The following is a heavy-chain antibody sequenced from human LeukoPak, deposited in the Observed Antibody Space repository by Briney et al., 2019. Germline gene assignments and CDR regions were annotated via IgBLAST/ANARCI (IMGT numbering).Heavy chain of an antibody. D-gene: IGHD3-10*01. J-gene: IGHJ6*02. CDR1: GFTVSSNY. CDR2: IYSGGST. V-gene: IGHV3-53*04. Sequence: PGGSLRLSCAASGFTVSSNYMSWVRQAPGKGLEWVSVIYSGGSTYYADSVKGRSTISRHNSKNTLYLQMNSLRAEDTAVYYCARVGGSGSYYIHYGMDVWGQGTTVTVSS. CDR3: ARVGGSGSYYIHYGMDV.